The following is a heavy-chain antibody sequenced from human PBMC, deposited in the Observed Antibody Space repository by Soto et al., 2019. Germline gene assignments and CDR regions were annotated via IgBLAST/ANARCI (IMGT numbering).Heavy chain of an antibody. D-gene: IGHD5-12*01. V-gene: IGHV4-30-2*01. CDR2: IYHSGST. CDR3: ARDGRGYSGYGIDY. Sequence: QTLSLTCAVSGGSISSCGYCWSWIRHPPGKGLEWIGYIYHSGSTYYNPSLKMRVTISVDRSKNQFSLKLSSVIAADTAVYYCARDGRGYSGYGIDYWGQGTLVTVSS. J-gene: IGHJ4*02. CDR1: GGSISSCGYC.